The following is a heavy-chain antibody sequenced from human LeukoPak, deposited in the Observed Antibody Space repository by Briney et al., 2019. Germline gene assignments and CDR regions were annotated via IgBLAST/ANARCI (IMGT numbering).Heavy chain of an antibody. CDR3: ARYVVSNSGKFYFDH. V-gene: IGHV4-39*01. CDR2: INYGGTT. J-gene: IGHJ4*02. CDR1: GGSIISSYHY. D-gene: IGHD3-10*01. Sequence: SEPLSLTCTVSGGSIISSYHYWSWIRQPPGKELEWIASINYGGTTYYYPSLKSRVTTAVDTSKNQFSLRLSSVTAADTAVYLCARYVVSNSGKFYFDHWGQGSLVTVSS.